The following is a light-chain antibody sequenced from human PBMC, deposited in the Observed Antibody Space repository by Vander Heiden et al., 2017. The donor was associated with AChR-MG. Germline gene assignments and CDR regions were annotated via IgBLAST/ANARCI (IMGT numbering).Light chain of an antibody. CDR2: SNN. J-gene: IGLJ3*02. Sequence: SFLHPPPSPSFPPFPPVTISCSGSSSNIGSNTVNWYQQLPGTAPRLLIYSNNQRPSGVPDRFSGSKSGTSASLTISGLQSEDEADYYCAAWDDSLNGWVFGGGTKLTVL. V-gene: IGLV1-44*01. CDR1: SSNIGSNT. CDR3: AAWDDSLNGWV.